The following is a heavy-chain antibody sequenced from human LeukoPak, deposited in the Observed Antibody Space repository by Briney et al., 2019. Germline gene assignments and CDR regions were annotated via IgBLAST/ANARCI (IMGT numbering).Heavy chain of an antibody. CDR2: ISSRSSYI. CDR1: GFTFSSYN. V-gene: IGHV3-21*01. D-gene: IGHD3-3*01. J-gene: IGHJ4*02. CDR3: ASGVNYFDY. Sequence: GESLRLSCAASGFTFSSYNMKWVRQAPGKGLEWVSSISSRSSYIFYADSVKGRSTISRDNAKKSLYLQMNSLRAEDTAVYYCASGVNYFDYWGQGTLVTVSS.